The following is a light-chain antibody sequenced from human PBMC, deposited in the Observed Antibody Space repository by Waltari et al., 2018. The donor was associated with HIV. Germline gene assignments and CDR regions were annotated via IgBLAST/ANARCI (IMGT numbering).Light chain of an antibody. CDR3: ATWEHRLNGPI. CDR1: SSNIGTYS. Sequence: QSVLTQPPSASGTPGQRVTISCSGGSSNIGTYSVNWYQQVPGTAPKLLIYNNNQGPSGVPDGFSGSKSGTSASLAISGLQSEDEADYYCATWEHRLNGPIFGGGTRLTVL. CDR2: NNN. J-gene: IGLJ2*01. V-gene: IGLV1-44*01.